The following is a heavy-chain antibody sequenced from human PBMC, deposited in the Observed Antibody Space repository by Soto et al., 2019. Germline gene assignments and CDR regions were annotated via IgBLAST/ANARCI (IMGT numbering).Heavy chain of an antibody. CDR2: IWYDGRNK. Sequence: QVQLVESGGGVVQPGRSLRLSCAASGFTFSSYGMHWVRQAPGKGLEWVAVIWYDGRNKYYVDSVKGRFTISRDNSKNTLYLQMNSLRAEDTAVYYCARDHPVVVPAALFDYWGQGTLVTVSS. J-gene: IGHJ4*02. CDR3: ARDHPVVVPAALFDY. V-gene: IGHV3-33*01. CDR1: GFTFSSYG. D-gene: IGHD2-2*01.